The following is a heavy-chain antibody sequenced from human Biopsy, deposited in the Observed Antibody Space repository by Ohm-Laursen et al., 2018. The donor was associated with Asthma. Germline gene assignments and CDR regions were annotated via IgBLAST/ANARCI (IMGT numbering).Heavy chain of an antibody. V-gene: IGHV1-3*04. J-gene: IGHJ3*01. D-gene: IGHD3-9*01. CDR2: VNTGNGDT. CDR3: ARTYYDFLTGQVKDVFGV. Sequence: EASVKISCKVSGYNFISFAIHWVRQAPGQRLEWMGWVNTGNGDTKYSQKFQGRVTITRDTSASTAYMELRSLRSEDTATYYCARTYYDFLTGQVKDVFGVWGQGTMVTVPS. CDR1: GYNFISFA.